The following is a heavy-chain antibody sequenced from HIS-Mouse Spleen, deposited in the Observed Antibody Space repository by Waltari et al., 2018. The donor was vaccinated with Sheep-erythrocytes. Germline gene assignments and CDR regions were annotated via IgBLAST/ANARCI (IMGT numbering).Heavy chain of an antibody. CDR2: ISYDGSNK. J-gene: IGHJ3*02. Sequence: QVQLVESGGGVVQRGRSLRLSCAASGSTFSSYGMHWVRQAPGKGLEWVAVISYDGSNKYYADSVKGRFTISRDNSKNTLYLQMNSLRAEDTAVYYCTAGPDAFDIWGQGTMVTVSS. CDR1: GSTFSSYG. CDR3: TAGPDAFDI. V-gene: IGHV3-30*03.